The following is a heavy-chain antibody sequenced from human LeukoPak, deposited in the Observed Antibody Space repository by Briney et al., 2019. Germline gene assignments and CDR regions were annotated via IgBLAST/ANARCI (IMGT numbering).Heavy chain of an antibody. CDR3: ARDSGYDSSGYPDY. CDR1: GYTFTGYY. V-gene: IGHV1-2*02. CDR2: INPNSGST. D-gene: IGHD3-22*01. J-gene: IGHJ4*02. Sequence: ASVKVSCKASGYTFTGYYMHWVRQAPGQGLEWMGWINPNSGSTNYAQKFQGRVTMTRDTSISTAYMELSSLRSEDTAVYYCARDSGYDSSGYPDYWGQGTLVTVSS.